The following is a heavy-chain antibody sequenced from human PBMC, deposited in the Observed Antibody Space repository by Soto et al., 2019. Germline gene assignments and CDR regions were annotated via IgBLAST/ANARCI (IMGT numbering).Heavy chain of an antibody. CDR3: ARLVVTAIPYYFDY. CDR1: GGSISSSSYY. D-gene: IGHD2-21*02. Sequence: NPSETLSLTCTVSGGSISSSSYYWGWIRQPPGKGLEWIGSIYYSGSTYYNPSLKSRVTISVDTSKNQFSLKLSSVTAADTAVYYCARLVVTAIPYYFDYWGQGTLVTVSS. V-gene: IGHV4-39*01. J-gene: IGHJ4*02. CDR2: IYYSGST.